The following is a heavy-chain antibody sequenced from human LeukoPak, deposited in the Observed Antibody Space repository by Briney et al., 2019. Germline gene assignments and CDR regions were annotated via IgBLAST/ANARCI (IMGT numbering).Heavy chain of an antibody. CDR3: ARDSKTLTTEPGHFDY. J-gene: IGHJ4*02. CDR1: GTFSTHA. V-gene: IGHV1-69*05. CDR2: VIPMFDTV. Sequence: SVKVSCKASGTFSTHALRWVRQAPGQGLEWMGRVIPMFDTVIYAQKFQDRVTITTDKSTSTAYMELSSLRSEDTAVYYCARDSKTLTTEPGHFDYWGQGTLVSVSP. D-gene: IGHD4-17*01.